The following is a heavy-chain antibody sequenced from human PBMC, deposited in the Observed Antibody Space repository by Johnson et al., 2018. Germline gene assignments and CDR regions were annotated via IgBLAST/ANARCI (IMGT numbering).Heavy chain of an antibody. CDR3: ARDREPRGGDYLGY. Sequence: QVQLVESGAEVKKPGASVKISCQASGDTLTRYYVHWVRQGPRHGLEWMGFINPSGTATIYAHQFQGRVTMTRATSPSTVFVEGNSRKSDDSAVYYCARDREPRGGDYLGYWGQGTPVTVSS. V-gene: IGHV1-46*01. CDR1: GDTLTRYY. D-gene: IGHD2-21*01. CDR2: INPSGTAT. J-gene: IGHJ4*02.